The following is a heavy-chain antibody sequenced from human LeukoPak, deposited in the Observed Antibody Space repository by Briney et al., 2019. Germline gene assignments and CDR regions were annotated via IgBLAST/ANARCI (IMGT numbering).Heavy chain of an antibody. CDR2: IYYSVSN. Sequence: SETLSLTCTVSGGSISSYYWSWIRQPPGKGLEWIGYIYYSVSNKYNPSLKSRVTISVDTSNNQFSLKLSSVTAADTAVYYCARAYVDTAMVTFGMDVWGQGTTVTVSS. D-gene: IGHD5-18*01. CDR3: ARAYVDTAMVTFGMDV. V-gene: IGHV4-59*01. J-gene: IGHJ6*02. CDR1: GGSISSYY.